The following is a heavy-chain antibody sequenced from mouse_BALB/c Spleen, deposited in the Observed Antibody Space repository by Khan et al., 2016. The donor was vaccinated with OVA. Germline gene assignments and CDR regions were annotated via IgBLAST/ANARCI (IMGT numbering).Heavy chain of an antibody. Sequence: QVQLKESGPGLVAPSQSLSITCTISGFSLTSYGVHWVRQPPGKGLEWLVVIWSDGSTTYNSALKSRLSITKDNSKSQVFLKMNSLQIDDTAMYYCARHERYFYAMDYWGQGTSVTVSS. CDR3: ARHERYFYAMDY. J-gene: IGHJ4*01. V-gene: IGHV2-6-1*01. CDR1: GFSLTSYG. D-gene: IGHD2-14*01. CDR2: IWSDGST.